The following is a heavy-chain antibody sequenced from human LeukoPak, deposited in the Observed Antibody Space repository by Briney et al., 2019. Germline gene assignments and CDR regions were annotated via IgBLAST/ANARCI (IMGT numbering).Heavy chain of an antibody. D-gene: IGHD4-17*01. CDR1: GGTFNSYA. V-gene: IGHV1-69*06. CDR3: ARDFNGDYYFDY. J-gene: IGHJ4*02. CDR2: IIPMFETA. Sequence: SVKVSCKASGGTFNSYAISWVRQAPGQGLEWMGGIIPMFETANYAQKFQGRVTITADKSTSTAYMELSSLRSEDTAVYYCARDFNGDYYFDYWGQGTLVTVSS.